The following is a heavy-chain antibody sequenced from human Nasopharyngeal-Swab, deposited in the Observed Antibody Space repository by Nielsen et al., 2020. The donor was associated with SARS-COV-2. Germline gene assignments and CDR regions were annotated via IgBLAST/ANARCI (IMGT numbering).Heavy chain of an antibody. J-gene: IGHJ5*02. Sequence: SETLSLTCAVYGGSFSGYYWSWIRQPPGKGLEWIGEINHSGSTNYNPSLKSRVTISVDTSKNQFSLKLSSVTAADTAVYYCARMIVVLPAARDWFDPWGQGTLVTVSS. CDR3: ARMIVVLPAARDWFDP. V-gene: IGHV4-34*01. CDR2: INHSGST. CDR1: GGSFSGYY. D-gene: IGHD2-2*01.